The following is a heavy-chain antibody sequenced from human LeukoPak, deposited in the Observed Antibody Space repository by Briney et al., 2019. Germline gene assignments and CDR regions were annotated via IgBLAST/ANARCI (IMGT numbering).Heavy chain of an antibody. V-gene: IGHV3-21*01. CDR2: ISSSSSYI. D-gene: IGHD6-19*01. J-gene: IGHJ1*01. Sequence: PGGSLRLSCAASGFTFSSYSMNWVRQAPGKGLEWVSSISSSSSYIYYADSVKGRFTISRDNAKNSLYLQMNSLRAEDTAVYYCARDSDASSGWTLWGQGTLVTVSS. CDR1: GFTFSSYS. CDR3: ARDSDASSGWTL.